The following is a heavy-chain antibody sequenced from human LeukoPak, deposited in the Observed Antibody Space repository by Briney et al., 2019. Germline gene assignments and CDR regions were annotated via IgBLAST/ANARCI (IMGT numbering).Heavy chain of an antibody. CDR1: GGTFSSYA. Sequence: SVKVSCKPSGGTFSSYAISWVRQAPGQGLEWMGRIIPILGIANYAQKFQGRVTITADKSTSTAYMELSSLRSEDTAVYYCARGDTMLTTYYFDFWGQGTLVTVSS. CDR3: ARGDTMLTTYYFDF. D-gene: IGHD4/OR15-4a*01. CDR2: IIPILGIA. J-gene: IGHJ4*02. V-gene: IGHV1-69*04.